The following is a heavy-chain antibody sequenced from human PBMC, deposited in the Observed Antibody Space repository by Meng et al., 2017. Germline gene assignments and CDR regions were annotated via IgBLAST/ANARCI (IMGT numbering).Heavy chain of an antibody. D-gene: IGHD3-22*01. J-gene: IGHJ4*02. CDR2: INAGNGNT. CDR3: ARDRQTYYYDSSGYFDY. CDR1: GYTFTSYA. Sequence: QVPLVQSGAWVKKPGASVKVSCKASGYTFTSYAMHWVRQAPGQRLEWMGWINAGNGNTKYSQKFQGRVTITRDTSASTAYMELSSLRSEDTAVYYCARDRQTYYYDSSGYFDYWGQGTLVTVSS. V-gene: IGHV1-3*01.